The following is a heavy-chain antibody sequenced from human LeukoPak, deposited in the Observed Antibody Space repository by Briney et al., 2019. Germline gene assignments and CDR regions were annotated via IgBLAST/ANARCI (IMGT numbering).Heavy chain of an antibody. J-gene: IGHJ6*03. CDR2: INPNSGNA. V-gene: IGHV1-8*01. Sequence: ASVKVSCKASGYTFSDYDINWVRQATGQGLEWMGWINPNSGNAGYAQKFQGRVTMTRNTSISTAYMELSSLRSEDTAVYYCARALAWGGSSYRCYYMAVWDKGTTVTVSS. CDR3: ARALAWGGSSYRCYYMAV. CDR1: GYTFSDYD. D-gene: IGHD1-26*01.